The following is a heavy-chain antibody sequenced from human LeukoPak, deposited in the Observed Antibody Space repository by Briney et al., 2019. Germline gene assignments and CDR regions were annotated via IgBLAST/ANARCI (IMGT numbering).Heavy chain of an antibody. J-gene: IGHJ6*02. D-gene: IGHD7-27*01. V-gene: IGHV1-58*01. CDR1: GFTFTSSA. CDR2: IVVGSGNT. CDR3: AKVPPQVGNYYYGMDV. Sequence: ASVKVSCKASGFTFTSSAVQWVRQARGQRLEWIGWIVVGSGNTNYAQKFQERVTTTRDMSTSTAYMELSSLRSEDTAVYYCAKVPPQVGNYYYGMDVWGQGTTVTVSS.